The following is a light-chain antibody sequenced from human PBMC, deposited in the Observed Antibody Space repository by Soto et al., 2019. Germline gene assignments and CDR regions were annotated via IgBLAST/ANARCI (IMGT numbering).Light chain of an antibody. J-gene: IGKJ1*01. CDR1: QSVRSY. Sequence: EKVMTQSPATLSVSPGERATLSCRASQSVRSYLAWYQQKPGQAPRLLIYDASTRATGVPARFSGSGSGTEFTLTISSLQSEDLAVYYCQQYDDWTETFGQGTKVEIK. CDR3: QQYDDWTET. CDR2: DAS. V-gene: IGKV3-15*01.